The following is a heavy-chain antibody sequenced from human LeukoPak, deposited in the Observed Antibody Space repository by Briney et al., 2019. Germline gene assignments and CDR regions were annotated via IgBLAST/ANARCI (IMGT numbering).Heavy chain of an antibody. CDR3: AKGPPQVRHLWLPSFEY. CDR1: GFTFSGYE. CDR2: ISSRGTTV. D-gene: IGHD5-18*01. V-gene: IGHV3-48*03. Sequence: GGSLRLSCAASGFTFSGYEMNWVRQAPGKGLEWVSYISSRGTTVCYADSVKGRFTISRDNSKNSLYLQINSLKTEDTALYYCAKGPPQVRHLWLPSFEYWGQGTLVTVSS. J-gene: IGHJ4*02.